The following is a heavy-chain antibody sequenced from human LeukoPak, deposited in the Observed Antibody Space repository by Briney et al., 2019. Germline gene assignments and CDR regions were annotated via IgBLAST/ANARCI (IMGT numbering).Heavy chain of an antibody. CDR3: VSPYCSGGSCYYYYGMDV. J-gene: IGHJ6*02. Sequence: GASVKVSCKASGYTFTSYAMNWVRQAPGQGLEWMGWINTNTGNPTYAQGFTGRFVFSLDTSVSTAYLQISSLKAEDTAVYYCVSPYCSGGSCYYYYGMDVWGQGTTVTVSS. D-gene: IGHD2-15*01. CDR1: GYTFTSYA. CDR2: INTNTGNP. V-gene: IGHV7-4-1*02.